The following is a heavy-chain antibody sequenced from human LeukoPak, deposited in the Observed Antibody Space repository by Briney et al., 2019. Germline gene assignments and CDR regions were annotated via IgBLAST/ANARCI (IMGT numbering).Heavy chain of an antibody. CDR2: IYSGGST. CDR3: VKGGYYDSSGYHPEGN. CDR1: GFTVSSNY. D-gene: IGHD3-22*01. Sequence: GGSLRLSCAASGFTVSSNYMSWVRQAPGKGLEWVSVIYSGGSTYYADSVKGRFTISRDNSKNTLYLQMSSLRAEDTAVYYCVKGGYYDSSGYHPEGNWGQGTLVTVSS. J-gene: IGHJ4*02. V-gene: IGHV3-53*05.